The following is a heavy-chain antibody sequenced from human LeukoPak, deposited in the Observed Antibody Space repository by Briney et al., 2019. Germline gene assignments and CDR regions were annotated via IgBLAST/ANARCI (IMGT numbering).Heavy chain of an antibody. CDR3: ARSITMTVVVLDV. J-gene: IGHJ6*04. V-gene: IGHV4-34*01. CDR2: INHSGST. Sequence: SETLSLTCAVYGGSFSGYYWSWIRQPPGKGLEWIGEINHSGSTNYNPSLKSRVTISVDTSKNQFSLKLSSVTAADTAVYYCARSITMTVVVLDVWGKGTTVTISS. CDR1: GGSFSGYY. D-gene: IGHD3-22*01.